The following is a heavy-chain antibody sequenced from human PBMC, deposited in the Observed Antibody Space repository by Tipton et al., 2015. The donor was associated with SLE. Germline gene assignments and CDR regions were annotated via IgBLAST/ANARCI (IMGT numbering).Heavy chain of an antibody. J-gene: IGHJ4*02. CDR3: ASGFNFYFDY. D-gene: IGHD1-1*01. CDR1: GGSISIGSYY. V-gene: IGHV4-61*09. CDR2: IYTSGST. Sequence: TLSLTCTVSGGSISIGSYYWSWIRQPAGKGLEWIGYIYTSGSTNYNPSLKSRVTISVDTSKNQFSLKLSSVTAADTAVYYWASGFNFYFDYWGQGTLVTGSS.